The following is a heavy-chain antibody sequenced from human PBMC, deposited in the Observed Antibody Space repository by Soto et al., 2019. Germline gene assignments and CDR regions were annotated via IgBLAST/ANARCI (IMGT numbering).Heavy chain of an antibody. J-gene: IGHJ6*02. Sequence: EVQLVESGGGLVQPGGSLKLSCAASGFTFSGSAMHWVRQASGKGLEWVGRIRSKANSYATAYAASVKGRFTISRDNSKNTAYLQRNSLKTEDTAMYYCTSSALIDYYYYYGMDVWGQGTTVTVSS. CDR1: GFTFSGSA. D-gene: IGHD3-22*01. CDR3: TSSALIDYYYYYGMDV. CDR2: IRSKANSYAT. V-gene: IGHV3-73*02.